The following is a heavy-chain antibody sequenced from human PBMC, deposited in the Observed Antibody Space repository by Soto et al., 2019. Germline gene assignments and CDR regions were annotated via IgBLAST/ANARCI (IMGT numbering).Heavy chain of an antibody. CDR3: VRDTTY. CDR2: IDGDGSNT. D-gene: IGHD1-26*01. J-gene: IGHJ4*02. V-gene: IGHV3-74*01. CDR1: GFTFRTYL. Sequence: PGGSLRLSCAASGFTFRTYLMQWVRQSPGKGLVWVSRIDGDGSNTVYADSVRGRFTTSRDNAKNTLYLQVNSLRAEDTAMYYCVRDTTYWGQGPLVTVSS.